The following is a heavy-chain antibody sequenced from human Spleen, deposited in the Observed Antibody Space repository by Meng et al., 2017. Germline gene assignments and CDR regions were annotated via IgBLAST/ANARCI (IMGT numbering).Heavy chain of an antibody. CDR3: ARDNDEHTYAYSYFHH. D-gene: IGHD3-16*01. V-gene: IGHV4-4*02. Sequence: QVQLQESGPGLVKPSGTLSLTCAISGGSISSNNWWSWVRQAPGKGLEWIGEIYQTGSANYNPSLKSRVTISVDKSKIQLSLKVYSVTAADTAVYYCARDNDEHTYAYSYFHHWGRGTLVTVSS. CDR2: IYQTGSA. J-gene: IGHJ1*01. CDR1: GGSISSNNW.